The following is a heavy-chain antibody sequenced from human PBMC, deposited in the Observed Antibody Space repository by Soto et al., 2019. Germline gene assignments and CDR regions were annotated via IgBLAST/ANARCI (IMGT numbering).Heavy chain of an antibody. J-gene: IGHJ4*02. CDR3: ARGPYYYGSNRYYQQ. V-gene: IGHV4-30-4*01. CDR1: GGSISSGDYY. D-gene: IGHD3-22*01. CDR2: IYYSGST. Sequence: SETLSLTCTVSGGSISSGDYYWSWIRQPPGKGLEWIGYIYYSGSTYYNPSLKSRVTISVDTSKNQFSLKLSSVTAADTAVDYCARGPYYYGSNRYYQQWGQRTL.